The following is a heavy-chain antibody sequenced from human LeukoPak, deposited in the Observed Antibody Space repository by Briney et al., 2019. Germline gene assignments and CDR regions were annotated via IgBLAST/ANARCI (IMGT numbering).Heavy chain of an antibody. CDR1: GFTFSKYW. Sequence: GGSLRLSCAASGFTFSKYWMLWVRQAPGKGLESVSRINTDGTVTNYADSVKGRFTASRDNADNTMFLQMNSVKDEDTAVYYCATKQWLAPPPDSWGQGTPVTVSS. D-gene: IGHD6-19*01. V-gene: IGHV3-74*01. CDR3: ATKQWLAPPPDS. J-gene: IGHJ4*02. CDR2: INTDGTVT.